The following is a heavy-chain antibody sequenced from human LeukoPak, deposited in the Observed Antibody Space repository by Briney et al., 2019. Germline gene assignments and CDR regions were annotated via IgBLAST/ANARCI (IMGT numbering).Heavy chain of an antibody. Sequence: PSETLSLTCTVSGGSISSGGYYWSWIRQHPGKGLEWIGYIYYSGSTYYNPSLKSRVTISVDTSKNQFSLKLSSVTAAHTAVYYCARQEYCSSTSCYAGGQLFDYWGQGTLVTVSS. CDR3: ARQEYCSSTSCYAGGQLFDY. D-gene: IGHD2-2*01. J-gene: IGHJ4*02. CDR1: GGSISSGGYY. CDR2: IYYSGST. V-gene: IGHV4-31*03.